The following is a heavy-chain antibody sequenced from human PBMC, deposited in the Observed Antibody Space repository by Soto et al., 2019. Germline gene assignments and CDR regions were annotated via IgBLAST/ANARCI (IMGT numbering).Heavy chain of an antibody. J-gene: IGHJ4*02. Sequence: ASVKVSCKASGYIFTAYSMHWVRQAPGQGLEWLGWINPNSGDTIYAQKFQDRVTMTCDTSVSTAYLELSSLSSDDTALYYCAREASAVVSLDYWGQGTLVTVPQ. D-gene: IGHD2-15*01. CDR3: AREASAVVSLDY. CDR2: INPNSGDT. V-gene: IGHV1-2*02. CDR1: GYIFTAYS.